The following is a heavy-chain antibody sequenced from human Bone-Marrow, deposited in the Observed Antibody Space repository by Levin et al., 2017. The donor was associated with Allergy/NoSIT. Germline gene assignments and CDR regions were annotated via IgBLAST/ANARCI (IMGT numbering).Heavy chain of an antibody. Sequence: GGSLRLSCAASGFTFSSYAMSWVRQAPGKGLEWVSAISGSGGSTYYADSVKGRFTISRDNSKNTLYLQMNSLRAEDTAVYYCAKVGYYDILTGYYGVDYWGQGTLVTVSS. CDR1: GFTFSSYA. J-gene: IGHJ4*02. D-gene: IGHD3-9*01. CDR3: AKVGYYDILTGYYGVDY. V-gene: IGHV3-23*01. CDR2: ISGSGGST.